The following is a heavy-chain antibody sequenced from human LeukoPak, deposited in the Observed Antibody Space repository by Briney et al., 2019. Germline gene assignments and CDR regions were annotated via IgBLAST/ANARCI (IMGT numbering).Heavy chain of an antibody. Sequence: PSETLSLTCTVSGASINGYFWSWIRQTDGGGLEWIGRIYGSESSNYNPSFESRVTVSSGTSKNQFSLELRSVTAADTAVYYCSRDMVRETLMYWFDPWGPGIVVTVSS. CDR2: IYGSESS. D-gene: IGHD3-10*01. CDR1: GASINGYF. CDR3: SRDMVRETLMYWFDP. J-gene: IGHJ5*02. V-gene: IGHV4-4*07.